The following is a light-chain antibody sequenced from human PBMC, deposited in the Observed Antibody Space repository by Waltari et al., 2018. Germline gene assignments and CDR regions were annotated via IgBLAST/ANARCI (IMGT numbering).Light chain of an antibody. Sequence: EVVMTQSPATLSVSPGERATLSCRASQNIYTNLAWYQQSLGQPPRLLIYRASARASGIPARFSGSGSGTEFTLTISSLQSEDSAVYYCQQYNVWPPITFGQGTRVEIK. V-gene: IGKV3-15*01. CDR1: QNIYTN. J-gene: IGKJ5*01. CDR2: RAS. CDR3: QQYNVWPPIT.